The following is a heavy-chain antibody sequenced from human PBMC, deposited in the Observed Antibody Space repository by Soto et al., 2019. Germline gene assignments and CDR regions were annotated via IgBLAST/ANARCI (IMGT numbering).Heavy chain of an antibody. CDR1: GFTFSSYA. Sequence: EVQLLESGGGLVQPGGSLRLSCAASGFTFSSYAMSWVRQAPGKGLEWVSAISGSGGSTYYADSVKGRFTISRDNSKHTLYLQMNSLRAEDTAVYYCAKKEYCSSTSCYDGPFYYYYYYMDVWGKGTTVTVSS. CDR2: ISGSGGST. V-gene: IGHV3-23*01. J-gene: IGHJ6*03. CDR3: AKKEYCSSTSCYDGPFYYYYYYMDV. D-gene: IGHD2-2*01.